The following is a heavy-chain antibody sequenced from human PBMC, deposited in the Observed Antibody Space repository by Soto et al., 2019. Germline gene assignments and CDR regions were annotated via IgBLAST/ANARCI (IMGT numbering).Heavy chain of an antibody. CDR2: ISGSGGST. Sequence: GGSRRLSCAASGFTFSSYAMSWVRQAPGKGLEWVSAISGSGGSTYYADSVKGRFTISRDNSKNTLYLQMNSLRAEDTAVYYCARLSARSQQLVLGWFDPWGQGTLVTVSS. CDR1: GFTFSSYA. CDR3: ARLSARSQQLVLGWFDP. V-gene: IGHV3-23*01. J-gene: IGHJ5*02. D-gene: IGHD6-13*01.